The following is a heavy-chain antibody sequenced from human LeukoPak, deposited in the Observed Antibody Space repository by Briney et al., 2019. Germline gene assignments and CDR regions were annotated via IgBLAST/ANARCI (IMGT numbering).Heavy chain of an antibody. CDR1: GGSFSGYY. CDR2: INHRGST. V-gene: IGHV4-34*01. D-gene: IGHD5-18*01. Sequence: SETLSLTCAVYGGSFSGYYWSWIRQPPGKWLEWIGEINHRGSTNYNPSLKSRVTISVDTSKNQFSLKLSSVTAADTAVYYCASGYSYGFDYWGQGTLVTVSS. J-gene: IGHJ4*02. CDR3: ASGYSYGFDY.